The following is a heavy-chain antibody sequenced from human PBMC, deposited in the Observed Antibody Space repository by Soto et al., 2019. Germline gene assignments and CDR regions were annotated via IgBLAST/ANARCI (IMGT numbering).Heavy chain of an antibody. CDR3: AKVDYDILTGYSDY. D-gene: IGHD3-9*01. V-gene: IGHV3-9*01. CDR1: GFTFDDYA. Sequence: GGSLRLSCAASGFTFDDYAMHWVRQAPGKGLEWVSGISWNSGSIGYADSVKGRFTISRDNAKNSLYLQMNSPRAEDTALYYCAKVDYDILTGYSDYWGQGTLVTVSS. J-gene: IGHJ4*02. CDR2: ISWNSGSI.